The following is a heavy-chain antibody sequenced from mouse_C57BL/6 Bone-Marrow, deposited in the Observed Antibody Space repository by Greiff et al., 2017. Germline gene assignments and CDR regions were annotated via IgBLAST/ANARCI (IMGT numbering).Heavy chain of an antibody. CDR2: FHPYNDDT. CDR3: ARRNGGSSYAMEY. Sequence: QVQLKESGAELVKPGASVKMSCKASGYTFTTYPIEWMKQNHGKSLEWIGNFHPYNDDTKYNEKFKGKATLTVEKSSSTVYLELSRLTSDDSAVYYCARRNGGSSYAMEYWGQGTSVTVS. D-gene: IGHD1-1*02. V-gene: IGHV1-47*01. CDR1: GYTFTTYP. J-gene: IGHJ4*01.